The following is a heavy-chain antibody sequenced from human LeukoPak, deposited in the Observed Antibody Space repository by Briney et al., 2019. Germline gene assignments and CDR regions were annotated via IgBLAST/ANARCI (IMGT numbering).Heavy chain of an antibody. D-gene: IGHD2-2*01. V-gene: IGHV4-34*01. CDR1: GGSFSGYY. Sequence: SETLSLTWAGYGGSFSGYYWSWIRQPPGKGLEGIGEINHSGSTNYNPSLKSRLTISVDTSKNQFSLKLNSVTAADTAVHSCARGQLHGDHSNYWGRRPLVTVHS. CDR2: INHSGST. J-gene: IGHJ4*02. CDR3: ARGQLHGDHSNY.